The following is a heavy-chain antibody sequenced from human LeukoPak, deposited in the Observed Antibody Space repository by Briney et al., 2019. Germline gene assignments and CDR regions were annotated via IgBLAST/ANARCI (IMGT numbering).Heavy chain of an antibody. CDR3: ARDQDYYGFWSGYLTSNTYGMDV. J-gene: IGHJ6*02. D-gene: IGHD3-3*01. CDR1: GFTFSSYW. V-gene: IGHV3-7*01. Sequence: GGSLRLSCAASGFTFSSYWMSWVRQAPGKGLEWVANIKQDGSEKYYVDSVKGRFTISRDNAKNSLYLQMNSLRAEDTAVYYCARDQDYYGFWSGYLTSNTYGMDVWGQGTTVTVSS. CDR2: IKQDGSEK.